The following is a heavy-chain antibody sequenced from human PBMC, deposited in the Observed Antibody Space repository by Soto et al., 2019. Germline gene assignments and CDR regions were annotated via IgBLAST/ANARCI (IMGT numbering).Heavy chain of an antibody. J-gene: IGHJ1*01. CDR1: GYIFTAYS. D-gene: IGHD2-15*01. V-gene: IGHV1-46*01. CDR3: ALEENCSDGVCYSEYFQR. CDR2: VNPSGGST. Sequence: QVQLVQSGAEVKKPGASVKVSCKASGYIFTAYSMHWVRQAPGQGLEWMGVVNPSGGSTNYAQKFRGRITITRYTTTCTVYMELSSLTSEDTAVYYCALEENCSDGVCYSEYFQRLCQGTPVTVSS.